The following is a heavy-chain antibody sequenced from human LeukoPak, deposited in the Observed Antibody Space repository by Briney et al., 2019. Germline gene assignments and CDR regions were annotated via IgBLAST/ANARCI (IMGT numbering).Heavy chain of an antibody. D-gene: IGHD3-10*01. J-gene: IGHJ3*02. V-gene: IGHV1-8*02. CDR1: GYTFTNYD. CDR2: MNPISGSI. CDR3: TRAPSGSMDRGGDAFDI. Sequence: ASVKVSCKASGYTFTNYDISWVRQTTGQGLEWMGWMNPISGSIGYAQKFQGRVTMTRDTSISTAYMELNSLKSEDTAVYYCTRAPSGSMDRGGDAFDIWGQGTVVTVSS.